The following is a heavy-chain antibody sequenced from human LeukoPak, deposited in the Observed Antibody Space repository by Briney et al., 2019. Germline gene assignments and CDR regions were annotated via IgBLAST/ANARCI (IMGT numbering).Heavy chain of an antibody. CDR3: AKMRGSSYYYYYMDV. J-gene: IGHJ6*03. CDR2: IWYDGSNK. D-gene: IGHD3-10*01. Sequence: PGGSLRLSCAASGFTFSSYGMHWVRQAPGKGLEWVAVIWYDGSNKYYADSVKGRFTISRDNSKNTLYLQMNSLRAEDTAVYYCAKMRGSSYYYYYMDVWGKGITVTVSS. CDR1: GFTFSSYG. V-gene: IGHV3-33*06.